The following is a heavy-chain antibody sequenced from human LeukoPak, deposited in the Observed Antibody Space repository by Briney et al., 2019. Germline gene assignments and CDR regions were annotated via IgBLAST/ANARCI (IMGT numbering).Heavy chain of an antibody. D-gene: IGHD1-26*01. CDR2: TYYRSRWYY. V-gene: IGHV6-1*01. CDR1: GDSVSSNSDA. Sequence: SQTLSLTCAISGDSVSSNSDAWNWIRQSPSRGLEWLGRTYYRSRWYYDYAVAVKSRISINPDTSKNQFSLQLSSVTPEDTAVYYCARDPVGGSTIFDYWGQGTLVTVSS. CDR3: ARDPVGGSTIFDY. J-gene: IGHJ4*02.